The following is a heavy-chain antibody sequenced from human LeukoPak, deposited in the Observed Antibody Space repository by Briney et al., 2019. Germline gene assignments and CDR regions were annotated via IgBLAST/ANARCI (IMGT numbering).Heavy chain of an antibody. V-gene: IGHV1-2*02. D-gene: IGHD2-2*01. CDR3: ARGPPYCSSTSCSRYNWFDP. CDR2: INPNSGGT. J-gene: IGHJ5*02. CDR1: GYTFTGYY. Sequence: EASVKVSCKASGYTFTGYYMHWVRQAPGQWLEWMGWINPNSGGTNYAQKFQGRVTMTRDTSISTAYMELSRLRSDDTAVYYCARGPPYCSSTSCSRYNWFDPWGQGTLVTVSS.